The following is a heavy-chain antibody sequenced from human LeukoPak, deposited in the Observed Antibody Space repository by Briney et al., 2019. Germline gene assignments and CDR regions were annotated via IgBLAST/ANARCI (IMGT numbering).Heavy chain of an antibody. Sequence: PGASLKIFFKGSGYSFNSYWIGWVRQMPGKGLEWMGIIYPGDSDTRYSPSFQGQVTISADKSISTAYLQWSSLKASDTAMYYCARLHDSSPDYWGQGTLVTVSS. CDR1: GYSFNSYW. CDR3: ARLHDSSPDY. D-gene: IGHD3-22*01. CDR2: IYPGDSDT. J-gene: IGHJ4*02. V-gene: IGHV5-51*01.